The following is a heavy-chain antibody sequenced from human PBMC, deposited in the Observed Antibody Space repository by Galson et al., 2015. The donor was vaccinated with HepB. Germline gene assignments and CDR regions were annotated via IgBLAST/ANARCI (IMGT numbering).Heavy chain of an antibody. V-gene: IGHV1-18*04. CDR1: GYTFTKYG. Sequence: SVKVSCKASGYTFTKYGISWVRQAPGQGLEWMGWINTYNGDTEYVQKLQGRVTMTTDTFTNTAYMDLTSLTSDDTAMYYWARDDIIAEGSYWGQGTLVPVSS. CDR2: INTYNGDT. D-gene: IGHD2/OR15-2a*01. J-gene: IGHJ4*02. CDR3: ARDDIIAEGSY.